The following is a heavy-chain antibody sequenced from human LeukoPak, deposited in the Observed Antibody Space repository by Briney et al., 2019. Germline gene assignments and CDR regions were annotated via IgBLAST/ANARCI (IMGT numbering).Heavy chain of an antibody. J-gene: IGHJ4*02. Sequence: PGGSLRLSCAASGFTFSSYAMSWVRQAPGKGLEWVSAISGIGGSTYYADSVKGRFTISRDNSKNTLYLQMNSLRAEDTAVYYCAKATVATMIVVVPVYYFDYWGQGTLVTVSS. D-gene: IGHD3-22*01. CDR3: AKATVATMIVVVPVYYFDY. V-gene: IGHV3-23*01. CDR2: ISGIGGST. CDR1: GFTFSSYA.